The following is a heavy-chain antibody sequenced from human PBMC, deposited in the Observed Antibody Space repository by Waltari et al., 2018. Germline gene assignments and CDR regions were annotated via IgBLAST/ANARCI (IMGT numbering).Heavy chain of an antibody. CDR3: ATQASISSPSF. V-gene: IGHV3-30*02. D-gene: IGHD3-16*02. Sequence: QVQLGESGGGVVLPGGALRLSCKASGAIFSRKDMNWVRQAPGMGLEWVSLIRFDGGQKFYADTVKGRFTVSRDNSRDTLYLHMESLRSGDTATYFCATQASISSPSFWGRGTLVTVSS. CDR2: IRFDGGQK. J-gene: IGHJ4*02. CDR1: GAIFSRKD.